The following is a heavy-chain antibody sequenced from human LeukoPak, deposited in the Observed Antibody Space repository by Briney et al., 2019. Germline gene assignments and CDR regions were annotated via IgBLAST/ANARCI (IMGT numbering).Heavy chain of an antibody. V-gene: IGHV3-48*03. CDR1: GFTFSTCA. J-gene: IGHJ4*02. Sequence: PGGSLRLSCAASGFTFSTCAMNWVRQAPGKGLEWASYISRRGTTIYYADSVKGRFTISRDNAKNSLYLQMNSLRAEDTAVYYCARAGNYGDYVFDSWGQGTLVTVSS. CDR2: ISRRGTTI. CDR3: ARAGNYGDYVFDS. D-gene: IGHD4-17*01.